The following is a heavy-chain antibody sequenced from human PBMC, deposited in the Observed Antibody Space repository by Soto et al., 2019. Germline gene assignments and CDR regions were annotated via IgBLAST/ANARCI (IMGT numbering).Heavy chain of an antibody. J-gene: IGHJ6*02. CDR2: INPNSGGT. V-gene: IGHV1-2*02. CDR3: ARDYPSSGWPDDYYYGMYV. D-gene: IGHD6-19*01. Sequence: ASVKVSCKASGYTFTGYYMHWVRQAPGQGLEWMGWINPNSGGTNYAQKFQGRVTMTRDTSISTAYMELSRLRSDDTAVYYCARDYPSSGWPDDYYYGMYVRAQRNTVPASS. CDR1: GYTFTGYY.